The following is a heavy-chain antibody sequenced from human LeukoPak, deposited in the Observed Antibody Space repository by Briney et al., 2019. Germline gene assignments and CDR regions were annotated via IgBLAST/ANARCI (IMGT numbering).Heavy chain of an antibody. CDR2: IYYSGST. V-gene: IGHV4-39*01. J-gene: IGHJ4*02. CDR3: ARQGWELVGY. CDR1: GGSISSSSYY. Sequence: SETLSLTCTVSGGSISSSSYYWGWIRQPPGKGLEWIGSIYYSGSTYYNPSLKSRVTISVDTSKNQFPLKLSSVTAADTAVYYCARQGWELVGYWGQGTLVTVSS. D-gene: IGHD1-26*01.